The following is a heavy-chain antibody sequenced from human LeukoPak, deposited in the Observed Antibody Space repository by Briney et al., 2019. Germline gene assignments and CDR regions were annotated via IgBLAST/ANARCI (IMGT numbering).Heavy chain of an antibody. Sequence: SETLSLTCTVSSVSISNYYWSWIRQPPGKGLEWFAYIYYTGSANYNPSLKSRVTISVDTSKNQFSLKLNSVTAADTAVYYCARHHYDSTHDAFDIWGQGTMVTVSS. CDR1: SVSISNYY. CDR2: IYYTGSA. D-gene: IGHD3-22*01. J-gene: IGHJ3*02. CDR3: ARHHYDSTHDAFDI. V-gene: IGHV4-59*13.